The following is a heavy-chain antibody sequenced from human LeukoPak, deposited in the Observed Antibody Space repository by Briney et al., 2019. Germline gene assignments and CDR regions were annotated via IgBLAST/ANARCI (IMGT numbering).Heavy chain of an antibody. J-gene: IGHJ3*02. CDR3: ARDLPEQGAFDI. CDR1: GGSISSYY. D-gene: IGHD1-14*01. Sequence: SETLSLTCTVSGGSISSYYWSWIRQPPGKGLEWIGYIYYSGSTNYNPSLKSRVTISVDTSTNQFSLKLSSVTAADTAVYYCARDLPEQGAFDIWGQGTMVTVSS. CDR2: IYYSGST. V-gene: IGHV4-59*01.